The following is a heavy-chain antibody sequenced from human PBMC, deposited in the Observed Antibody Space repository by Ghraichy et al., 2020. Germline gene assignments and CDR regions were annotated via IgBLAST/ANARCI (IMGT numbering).Heavy chain of an antibody. V-gene: IGHV4-59*08. J-gene: IGHJ4*02. CDR1: GGSISSYY. CDR2: IYYSGST. CDR3: ASLSIAVAGIDY. Sequence: SQTLSLTCTVSGGSISSYYWSWIRQPPGKGLEWIGYIYYSGSTNYNPSLKSRVTISVDTSKNQFSLKLSSVTAADTAVYYCASLSIAVAGIDYWGQGTLVTVSS. D-gene: IGHD6-19*01.